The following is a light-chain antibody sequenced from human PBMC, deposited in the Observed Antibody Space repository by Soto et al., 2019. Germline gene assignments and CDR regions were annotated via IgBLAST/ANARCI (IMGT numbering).Light chain of an antibody. Sequence: QSALTQPPSVSGAPGQRVTISCTGSSSNIGAGFDVHWFQQLPGTAPTLLIYRNTNRPSGVPDRFSGSKSGTSASLAITGLQAEDEADYYCQSYDRSLSGSYVFGTGTKLTVL. CDR1: SSNIGAGFD. V-gene: IGLV1-40*01. J-gene: IGLJ1*01. CDR2: RNT. CDR3: QSYDRSLSGSYV.